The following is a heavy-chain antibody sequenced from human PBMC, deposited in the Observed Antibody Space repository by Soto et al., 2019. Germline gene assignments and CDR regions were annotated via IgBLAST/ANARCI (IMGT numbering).Heavy chain of an antibody. CDR3: ARGGGVGVAGSAAFDM. V-gene: IGHV1-2*02. CDR1: GYPVTAYY. J-gene: IGHJ3*02. D-gene: IGHD3-3*01. Sequence: QLHLVQSGAVVKKPGASVTVSCSASGYPVTAYYMHWVRQAPGRGLEWMGGINPATGAAKYTQTFQGGVTMTWDTSTSTVFMELSGLTSEDTAVFYCARGGGVGVAGSAAFDMWGQGTLVTVSS. CDR2: INPATGAA.